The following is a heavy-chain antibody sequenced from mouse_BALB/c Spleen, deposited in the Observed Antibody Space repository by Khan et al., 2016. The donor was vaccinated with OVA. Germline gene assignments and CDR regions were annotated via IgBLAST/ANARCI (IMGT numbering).Heavy chain of an antibody. CDR1: GYIFTSYW. Sequence: QIQLVQSGAELVRPGASVKLFCKTSGYIFTSYWIHWVKQRSGQGLEWIARIYPGTDNSYYSEKVKDKATLTADKSSSTAYMQLSSLKSEDSAVYFCAREEALYYFEYWGQGTTLTVSS. D-gene: IGHD3-2*02. V-gene: IGHV1-76*01. CDR2: IYPGTDNS. J-gene: IGHJ2*01. CDR3: AREEALYYFEY.